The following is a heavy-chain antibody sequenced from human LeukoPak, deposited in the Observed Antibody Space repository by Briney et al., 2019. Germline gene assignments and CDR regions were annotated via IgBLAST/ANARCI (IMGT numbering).Heavy chain of an antibody. CDR3: ATDYYGNDAFDI. CDR2: IVVGSGNT. CDR1: GLTFTSSA. V-gene: IGHV1-58*01. Sequence: ASVKVSCKASGLTFTSSAVQWVRQARGQRLEWIGWIVVGSGNTNYAQKFQERVTITRDMSTSTAYMELSSLRSEDTAVYYCATDYYGNDAFDIWGQGTMVTASS. D-gene: IGHD3-10*01. J-gene: IGHJ3*02.